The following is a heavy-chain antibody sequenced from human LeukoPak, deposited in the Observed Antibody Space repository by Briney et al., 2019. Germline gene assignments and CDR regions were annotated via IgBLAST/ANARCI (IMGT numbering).Heavy chain of an antibody. CDR2: IYPGDSDT. Sequence: GESLKISCKGSGYSFTSYWIGWVRQIPGKGLEWMGIIYPGDSDTRYSPSFQGQVTISADKSISTAYLQWSSLKASDTAMYYCARHPSTGYCSSTSCYRYYYYMDVWGKGTTVTVSS. CDR1: GYSFTSYW. CDR3: ARHPSTGYCSSTSCYRYYYYMDV. D-gene: IGHD2-2*01. J-gene: IGHJ6*03. V-gene: IGHV5-51*01.